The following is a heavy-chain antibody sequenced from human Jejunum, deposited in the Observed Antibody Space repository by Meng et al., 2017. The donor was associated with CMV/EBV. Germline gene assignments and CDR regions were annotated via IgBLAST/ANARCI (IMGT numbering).Heavy chain of an antibody. CDR1: LTSYY. Sequence: LTSYYINWVRQAPGQGLEWMGIINPSGGTTRLAQNFQGRVTMTRDTFANTVYMELTSLTSEDTAVYYCARDSNLYYDVWSGSHPLLDWGQGTLVTVSS. D-gene: IGHD3-3*01. CDR3: ARDSNLYYDVWSGSHPLLD. V-gene: IGHV1-46*01. CDR2: INPSGGTT. J-gene: IGHJ4*02.